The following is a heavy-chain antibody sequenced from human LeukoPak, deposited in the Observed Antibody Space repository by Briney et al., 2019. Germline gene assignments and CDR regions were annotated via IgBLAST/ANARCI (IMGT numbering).Heavy chain of an antibody. CDR3: AREEGYYFDY. CDR2: ISYDGSNK. CDR1: GFTFSSYA. V-gene: IGHV3-30-3*01. Sequence: GGSLRLSCAASGFTFSSYAMHWVRQAPGKGLEWVAVISYDGSNKYYADSVKGRFTISRDNSKNTLYLQVNSLRAEDTAVFYCAREEGYYFDYWGQGTLVTVSS. J-gene: IGHJ4*02.